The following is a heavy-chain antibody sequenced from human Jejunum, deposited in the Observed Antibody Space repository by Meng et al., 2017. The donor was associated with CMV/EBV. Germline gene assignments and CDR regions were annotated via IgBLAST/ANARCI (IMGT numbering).Heavy chain of an antibody. D-gene: IGHD4-23*01. J-gene: IGHJ5*02. CDR2: IFYRGST. CDR1: MNSFS. V-gene: IGHV4-59*01. CDR3: ARGQSGGISNWFDP. Sequence: MNSFSWSWMRPASGKGLEWIGYIFYRGSTDYNPNYNPSLQSRVTMSVDTSKYQFSLRLTSVTAADTAVYYCARGQSGGISNWFDPWGQGILVTVSS.